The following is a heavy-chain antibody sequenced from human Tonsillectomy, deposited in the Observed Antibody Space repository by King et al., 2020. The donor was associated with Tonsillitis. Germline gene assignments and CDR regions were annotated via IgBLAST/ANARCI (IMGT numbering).Heavy chain of an antibody. D-gene: IGHD3-22*01. V-gene: IGHV5-10-1*03. Sequence: QLVQSGAEVKKPGESLRISCKGSGYSFTNYWITWVRQMPGKGLEWMGRIDPSDSYTNYSPPFQGHVTISADKSISTANLQWSSLKASDTAMYYCARQPYYHDSSGYSPAGENAFDIWGQGTMVTVPS. CDR2: IDPSDSYT. CDR3: ARQPYYHDSSGYSPAGENAFDI. J-gene: IGHJ3*02. CDR1: GYSFTNYW.